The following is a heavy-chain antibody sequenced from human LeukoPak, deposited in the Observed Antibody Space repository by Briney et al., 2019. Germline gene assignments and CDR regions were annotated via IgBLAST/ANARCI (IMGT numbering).Heavy chain of an antibody. V-gene: IGHV1-69*04. J-gene: IGHJ4*02. CDR1: GGTFSSYA. CDR2: IIPILGIA. CDR3: ARSLGDSSGYYYVYFDY. D-gene: IGHD3-22*01. Sequence: ASVKVSCKASGGTFSSYAISWVRQAPGQGLEWMGRIIPILGIATYAQKFQGRVTITADKSTSTAYMELSSLRSEDTAVYYCARSLGDSSGYYYVYFDYWGQGTLVTVSS.